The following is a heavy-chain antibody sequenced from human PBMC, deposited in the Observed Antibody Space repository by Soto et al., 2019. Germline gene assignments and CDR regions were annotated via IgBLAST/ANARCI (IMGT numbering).Heavy chain of an antibody. J-gene: IGHJ5*02. D-gene: IGHD1-7*01. Sequence: PGGSLRLSCAASGFTVSSNYMSWVRQAPGKGLEWVSVIYSGGSTYYADSEKGRFTISRDNSKNTLYLQMNSLRAEDTAVYYCARGRGSITGTTEDWFDPWGQGTLVTVSS. CDR3: ARGRGSITGTTEDWFDP. CDR2: IYSGGST. CDR1: GFTVSSNY. V-gene: IGHV3-66*01.